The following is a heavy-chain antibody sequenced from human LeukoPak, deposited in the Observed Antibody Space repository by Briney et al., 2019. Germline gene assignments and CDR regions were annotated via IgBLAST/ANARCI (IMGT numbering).Heavy chain of an antibody. CDR3: AKISVGPLSRPTHVSLYYGMDV. J-gene: IGHJ6*02. V-gene: IGHV3-23*01. CDR1: GFTFNKFT. D-gene: IGHD3-10*01. Sequence: GGSLRLSCEASGFTFNKFTMSWVRQAPGKGPEWVSGIGSSGATIFYADSVKGRFTISRDNSKNTVYLEMNNLTAEDTAIYYCAKISVGPLSRPTHVSLYYGMDVWGQGTTVTVSS. CDR2: IGSSGATI.